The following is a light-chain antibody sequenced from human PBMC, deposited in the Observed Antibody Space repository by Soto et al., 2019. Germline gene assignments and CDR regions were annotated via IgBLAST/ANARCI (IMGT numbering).Light chain of an antibody. J-gene: IGLJ1*01. CDR2: IND. Sequence: QSVLTQPPSASGTPGQRVTISCSGSSSNIGSDTVNWYQQVPGAAPKLLIYINDQRPSGVPDRFSGSKSGTSASLAISGLQPEDEADYYCAAWDDSLNALFGTGTKLTVL. CDR3: AAWDDSLNAL. CDR1: SSNIGSDT. V-gene: IGLV1-44*01.